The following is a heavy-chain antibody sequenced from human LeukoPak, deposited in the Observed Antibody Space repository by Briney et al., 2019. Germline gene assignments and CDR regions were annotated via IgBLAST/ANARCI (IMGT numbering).Heavy chain of an antibody. CDR2: INHSGST. Sequence: SETLSLTCAVYGGSFSGYYWSWIRQPPGKGLEWIGEINHSGSTNYNPPLKSRVTISVDTSKNQFSLKLSSVTAADTAVYCCARGLPYYDYVWGSLDYWGQGTLVTVSS. D-gene: IGHD3-16*01. CDR3: ARGLPYYDYVWGSLDY. CDR1: GGSFSGYY. J-gene: IGHJ4*02. V-gene: IGHV4-34*01.